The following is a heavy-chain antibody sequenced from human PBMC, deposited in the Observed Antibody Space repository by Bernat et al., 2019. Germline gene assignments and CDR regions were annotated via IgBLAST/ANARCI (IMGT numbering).Heavy chain of an antibody. CDR2: IYYSGRT. V-gene: IGHV4-39*01. Sequence: QLQLQESGPGLVKPSETLSLTCTVSGGSISTSSYYWGWIRQPPGKGLEWIGRIYYSGRTYDNPSLKSRVTISVDTSKNQCSLKLGVVTAADTAVYYCARLLYDRSGYYYFDNWGQGTLVTVSS. J-gene: IGHJ4*02. D-gene: IGHD3-22*01. CDR3: ARLLYDRSGYYYFDN. CDR1: GGSISTSSYY.